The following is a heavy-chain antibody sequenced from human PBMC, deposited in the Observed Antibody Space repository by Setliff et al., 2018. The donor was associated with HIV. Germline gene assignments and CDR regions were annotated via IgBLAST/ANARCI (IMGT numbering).Heavy chain of an antibody. D-gene: IGHD3-10*01. CDR1: GGSISSSSYY. J-gene: IGHJ5*02. CDR2: IYYSGST. V-gene: IGHV4-39*07. CDR3: ARVGDYGSGGWFDP. Sequence: SETLSLTCTVSGGSISSSSYYWGWIRQPPGKGLEWIGTIYYSGSTYYNPSLKSRVTISVDTSKNQFSLKLSSVTAADTAVYYCARVGDYGSGGWFDPWGQGTLVTVSS.